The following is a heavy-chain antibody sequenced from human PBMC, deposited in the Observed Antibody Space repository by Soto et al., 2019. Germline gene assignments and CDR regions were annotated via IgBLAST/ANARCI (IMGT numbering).Heavy chain of an antibody. CDR2: IYYSGST. CDR3: ARVDVHYDSTGHPFPFHFDY. J-gene: IGHJ4*02. D-gene: IGHD3-22*01. CDR1: GGSISSGGYY. Sequence: SETLSLTCTVSGGSISSGGYYWSWIRQHPGKGLEWIGYIYYSGSTYYNPSLKSRVTISVDTSKNQSSLKLSSVTAADTAVYSCARVDVHYDSTGHPFPFHFDYWGQGNLVTVSS. V-gene: IGHV4-31*03.